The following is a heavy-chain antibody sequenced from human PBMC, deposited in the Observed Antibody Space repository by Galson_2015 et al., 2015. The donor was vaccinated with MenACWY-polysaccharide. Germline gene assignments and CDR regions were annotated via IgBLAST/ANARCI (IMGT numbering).Heavy chain of an antibody. D-gene: IGHD5-12*01. CDR2: IKSDGSST. J-gene: IGHJ4*02. CDR1: GFTFSTYW. V-gene: IGHV3-74*01. Sequence: SLRLSCAASGFTFSTYWMHWVRQAPGKGLVWVSRIKSDGSSTNYADSVKGRFTISRDNPKNTLYLQMNSLRAEDTALYYCARGYSADDGGQGTLVTVSA. CDR3: ARGYSADD.